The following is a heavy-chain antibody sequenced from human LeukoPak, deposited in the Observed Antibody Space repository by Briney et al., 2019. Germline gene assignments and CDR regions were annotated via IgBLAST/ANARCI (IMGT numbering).Heavy chain of an antibody. CDR3: AKENYYDSSGLYYFDY. D-gene: IGHD3-22*01. J-gene: IGHJ4*02. CDR2: ISGSGGST. CDR1: GFTFSSYA. Sequence: TGGSLRLSCAASGFTFSSYAMSWVRQAPGKGLEWVSAISGSGGSTYYADSVKGRFTISRDNSKNTLYLQMNSLRAEGTAAYYCAKENYYDSSGLYYFDYWGQGTLLTVSS. V-gene: IGHV3-23*01.